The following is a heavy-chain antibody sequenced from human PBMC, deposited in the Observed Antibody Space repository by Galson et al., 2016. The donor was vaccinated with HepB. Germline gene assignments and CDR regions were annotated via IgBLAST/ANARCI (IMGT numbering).Heavy chain of an antibody. Sequence: SETLSLTCGVSGVSISSSFWGWIRQPPGKRLEWIAFVSYSGSNDEYNPSLMSRVTMSMDTSENQFSLKLTSVTAADTAIYYCARGGYDSRLYSPPFDSWGQGTLVIVS. J-gene: IGHJ4*02. CDR1: GVSISSSF. V-gene: IGHV4-59*01. CDR3: ARGGYDSRLYSPPFDS. D-gene: IGHD3-22*01. CDR2: VSYSGSN.